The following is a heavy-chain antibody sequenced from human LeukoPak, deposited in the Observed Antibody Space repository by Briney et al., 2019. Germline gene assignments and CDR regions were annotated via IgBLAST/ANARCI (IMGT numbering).Heavy chain of an antibody. V-gene: IGHV1-2*02. D-gene: IGHD2-8*01. CDR2: INPNSGGT. CDR3: AYQGGVLMVYEEPGFGP. CDR1: GYTFTGYY. Sequence: ASVKVSCKASGYTFTGYYMHWVRQAPGQGLEWMGWINPNSGGTNYAQKFQGRVTMTRDTSISTAYMELSRLRSDDTAVYYCAYQGGVLMVYEEPGFGPWGQGTLVTVSS. J-gene: IGHJ5*02.